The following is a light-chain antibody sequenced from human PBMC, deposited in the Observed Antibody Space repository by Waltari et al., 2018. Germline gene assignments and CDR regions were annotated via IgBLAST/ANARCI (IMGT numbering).Light chain of an antibody. CDR3: SSSTSSNTLA. J-gene: IGLJ2*01. V-gene: IGLV2-14*03. Sequence: QSALTQPASVSGSPGQSITISCTGTSSDVGPYNYVSWYQQHPGKAPKLMIYDVSNRPSGVSNRFSGSKSGNTASLTISGLQAEDEADYYCSSSTSSNTLAFGGGTKLTVL. CDR2: DVS. CDR1: SSDVGPYNY.